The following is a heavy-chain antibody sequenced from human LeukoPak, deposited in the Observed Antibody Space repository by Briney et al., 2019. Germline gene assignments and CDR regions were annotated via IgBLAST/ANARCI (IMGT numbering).Heavy chain of an antibody. Sequence: GSLRLSCAASGFTFSNYAVNWVRQAPGKGLEWVSTISGSGGSTYYADSVKGRFTISRDSSKNTVNLQMNSLRAEDTAVYYCVRKFDTSGYYFWFDPWGQGTLVTVSS. V-gene: IGHV3-23*01. D-gene: IGHD3-22*01. J-gene: IGHJ5*02. CDR1: GFTFSNYA. CDR2: ISGSGGST. CDR3: VRKFDTSGYYFWFDP.